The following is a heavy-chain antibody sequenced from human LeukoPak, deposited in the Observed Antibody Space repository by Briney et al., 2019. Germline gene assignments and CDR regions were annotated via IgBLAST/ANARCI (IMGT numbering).Heavy chain of an antibody. CDR3: AKDVSGDGMAWLDP. CDR1: GLTVSSNH. D-gene: IGHD3-10*01. J-gene: IGHJ5*02. Sequence: GGSLRLSCAASGLTVSSNHMNWVRQAPGKGLEWVSAFYSGGAIYYADSVKGRFTISRDNSKNTLSLQMNSLRAEDTAVYYCAKDVSGDGMAWLDPWGQGTLVTVSS. CDR2: FYSGGAI. V-gene: IGHV3-53*01.